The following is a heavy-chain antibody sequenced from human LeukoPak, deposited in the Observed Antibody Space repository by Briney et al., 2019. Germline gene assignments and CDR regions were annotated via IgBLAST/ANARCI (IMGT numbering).Heavy chain of an antibody. CDR3: AGGGWWTDYYYMDV. CDR1: GGSFSGYY. Sequence: SETLSLTCAVYGGSFSGYYWSWIRQPPGKGLEWIGEINHSGSTNYNPSLKSRVTISVDTSKNQFSLKLSSVTAADTAVYYCAGGGWWTDYYYMDVWGKGTTVTVSS. CDR2: INHSGST. J-gene: IGHJ6*03. V-gene: IGHV4-34*01. D-gene: IGHD6-19*01.